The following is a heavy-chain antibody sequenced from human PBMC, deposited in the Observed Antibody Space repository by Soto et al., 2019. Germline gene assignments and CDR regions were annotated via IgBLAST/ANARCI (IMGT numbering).Heavy chain of an antibody. J-gene: IGHJ3*02. Sequence: EVQLVESGGGLVQPGGSLRLSCAASGFSVSSTYMNWVRQAPGKGLEWVAVISNRGDTHYADFVKGRFSISRDISDNTLHLQMSSLRAEDTAVYYCAREPRYCSGGSCSITGDAYDICGQVTMVTVSS. CDR1: GFSVSSTY. V-gene: IGHV3-66*01. CDR2: ISNRGDT. CDR3: AREPRYCSGGSCSITGDAYDI. D-gene: IGHD2-15*01.